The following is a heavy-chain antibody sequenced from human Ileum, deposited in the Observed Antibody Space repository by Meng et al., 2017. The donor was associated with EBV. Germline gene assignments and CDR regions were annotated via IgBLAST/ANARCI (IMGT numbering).Heavy chain of an antibody. CDR1: GYTFTGYA. J-gene: IGHJ4*02. CDR2: INPGSGNT. Sequence: QDHLVQSEAEVKMPGATINLSCKASGYTFTGYAIHWVRQAPGQRLEWMGWINPGSGNTKYSQKFQGRVTITRDTSATTVYMDLSSLRSEDTAVFYCARDGGFSVGATKYDYWGQGALVTVSS. CDR3: ARDGGFSVGATKYDY. D-gene: IGHD1-26*01. V-gene: IGHV1-3*01.